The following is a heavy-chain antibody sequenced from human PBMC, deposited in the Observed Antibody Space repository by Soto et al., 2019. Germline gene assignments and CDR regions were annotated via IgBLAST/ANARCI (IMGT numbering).Heavy chain of an antibody. D-gene: IGHD6-6*01. Sequence: QVQLVQSGAEVKKPGSSVKVSCKASGGTFSSYAISWVRQAPGQGLEWTGGIIPIFGTANYAQKFQGRVTITADESTSTAYMELSSLRSEDTAVYYCAREDFHGYSSSDYYYGMDVWGQGTTVTVSS. J-gene: IGHJ6*02. V-gene: IGHV1-69*01. CDR3: AREDFHGYSSSDYYYGMDV. CDR1: GGTFSSYA. CDR2: IIPIFGTA.